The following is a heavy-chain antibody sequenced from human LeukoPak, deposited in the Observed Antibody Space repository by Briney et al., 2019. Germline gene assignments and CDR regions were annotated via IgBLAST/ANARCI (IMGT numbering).Heavy chain of an antibody. Sequence: SETLSLTCTVSGGSISSGSYYWSWIRQPAGKGLEWIGRIYTSGSTNYNPSLKSRVTISVDTSKNQFSLKLSSVTAADTAVYYCARENEAARPGVSYYYYYYMDVWGKGTTVTVSS. J-gene: IGHJ6*03. CDR3: ARENEAARPGVSYYYYYYMDV. D-gene: IGHD6-6*01. V-gene: IGHV4-61*02. CDR1: GGSISSGSYY. CDR2: IYTSGST.